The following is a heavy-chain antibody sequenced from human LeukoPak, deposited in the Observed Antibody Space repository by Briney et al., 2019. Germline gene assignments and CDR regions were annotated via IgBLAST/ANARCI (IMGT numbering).Heavy chain of an antibody. CDR2: IHANPKTI. Sequence: PGGSLRLSCEGSGFTFRDYQMSWIRQAPGKGLEWISYIHANPKTIYYADSVKGRFTISRDNSKNTLYLQMNSLRAEDTAVYYCAKGLRTGVDYWGQGTLVTVSS. D-gene: IGHD1-1*01. J-gene: IGHJ4*02. CDR3: AKGLRTGVDY. CDR1: GFTFRDYQ. V-gene: IGHV3-11*04.